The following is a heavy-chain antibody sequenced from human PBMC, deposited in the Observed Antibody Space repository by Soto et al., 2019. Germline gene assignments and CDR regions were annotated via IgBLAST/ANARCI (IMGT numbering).Heavy chain of an antibody. CDR2: ISGTGDNT. Sequence: GGSLRLSCVASGFTFSNYALTWVRQAPGKGLEWVSAISGTGDNTYYADSVKGRFTISRANSKNTLFLQMNSLRAEDTAIYYCSKGRPPGISYFYYDMDVWGQGTTVTVSS. V-gene: IGHV3-23*01. CDR1: GFTFSNYA. D-gene: IGHD1-1*01. J-gene: IGHJ6*02. CDR3: SKGRPPGISYFYYDMDV.